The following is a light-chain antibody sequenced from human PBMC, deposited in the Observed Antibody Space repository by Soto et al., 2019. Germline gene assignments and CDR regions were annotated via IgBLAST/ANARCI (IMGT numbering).Light chain of an antibody. CDR1: QSVSSSH. J-gene: IGKJ2*01. V-gene: IGKV3-20*01. CDR3: QQYGGSPRT. Sequence: EIVLTQSPGTLSLSPGERATLSCRASQSVSSSHLAWYQQKPGQAPRLLIYGASFRATGIPDRFSGSASGTDFTLTFSRLEPEDFAVYYCQQYGGSPRTFGQGTKLEIK. CDR2: GAS.